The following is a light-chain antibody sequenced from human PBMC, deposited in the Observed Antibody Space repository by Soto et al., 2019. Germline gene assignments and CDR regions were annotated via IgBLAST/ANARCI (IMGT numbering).Light chain of an antibody. CDR3: ALYMTSGVSV. J-gene: IGLJ3*02. V-gene: IGLV8-61*01. CDR1: SGSVSTSYY. Sequence: QAVVTQEPSFSVSPGGTVTLTCGLSSGSVSTSYYPSWYQQTPGQAPRTLIYNTNIRSSGVPDRFSGSILGNKAALTITGAQADDESDYYCALYMTSGVSVFGGGNKVTVL. CDR2: NTN.